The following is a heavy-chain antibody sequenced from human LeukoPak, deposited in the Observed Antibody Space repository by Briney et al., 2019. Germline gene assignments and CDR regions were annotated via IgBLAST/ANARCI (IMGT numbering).Heavy chain of an antibody. Sequence: ASVKVSYKASGYTFTSYAMHWVRQAPGQRLEWMGWINAGNGNTKYSQKFQGRVTITRDTSASTAYMELSSLRSEDTAVYYCARDEGDFDYYFDYWGQGTLVTVSS. V-gene: IGHV1-3*01. J-gene: IGHJ4*02. D-gene: IGHD3-9*01. CDR1: GYTFTSYA. CDR3: ARDEGDFDYYFDY. CDR2: INAGNGNT.